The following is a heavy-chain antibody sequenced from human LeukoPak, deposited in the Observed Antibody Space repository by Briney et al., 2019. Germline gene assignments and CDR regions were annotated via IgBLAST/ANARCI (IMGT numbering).Heavy chain of an antibody. CDR3: ARAGGWLRSYYYYYMDV. V-gene: IGHV3-30*01. CDR2: ISYDGSNK. D-gene: IGHD5-24*01. CDR1: GFTFSSYA. Sequence: GGSLRLSCAASGFTFSSYAMHWVRQAPGKGLEWMAVISYDGSNKYYADSVKGRFTITRDNSKNTLYLQMNSLRAEDTAVYYCARAGGWLRSYYYYYMDVWGKGTTVTVSS. J-gene: IGHJ6*03.